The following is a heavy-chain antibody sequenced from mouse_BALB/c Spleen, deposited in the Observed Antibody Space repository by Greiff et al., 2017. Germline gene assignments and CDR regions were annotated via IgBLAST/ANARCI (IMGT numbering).Heavy chain of an antibody. J-gene: IGHJ2*01. V-gene: IGHV14-4*02. D-gene: IGHD2-10*02. CDR1: GFNIKDYY. CDR2: IDPENGDT. Sequence: VQLKQSGAELVRSGASVKLSCTASGFNIKDYYMHWVKQRPEQGLEWIGWIDPENGDTEYAPKFQGKATMTADTSSNTAYLQLSSLTSEDTAVYYCNAPGMYGNFDYWGQGTTLTVSS. CDR3: NAPGMYGNFDY.